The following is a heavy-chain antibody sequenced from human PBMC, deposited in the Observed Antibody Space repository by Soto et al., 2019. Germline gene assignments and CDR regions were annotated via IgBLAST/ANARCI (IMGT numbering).Heavy chain of an antibody. V-gene: IGHV3-30*18. CDR2: ISYDGSNK. Sequence: PXGSLRLSVAASGFTFSSYSMHWVRQAPGKGLEWVAVISYDGSNKYYADSVKGRFTISRDNSKNTLYLQMNSLRAEDTAVYYCAKDLTYYYGGDYWGQGTLVTVSS. J-gene: IGHJ4*02. CDR1: GFTFSSYS. D-gene: IGHD3-10*01. CDR3: AKDLTYYYGGDY.